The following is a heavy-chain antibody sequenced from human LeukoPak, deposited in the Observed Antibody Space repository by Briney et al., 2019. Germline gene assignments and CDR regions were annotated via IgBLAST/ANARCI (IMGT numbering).Heavy chain of an antibody. Sequence: GGSLRLSCVASGFSHSRYWINWVRQAPGKGLEWVANINTDGSVKYYRNSVNGRFTISRDNAKNSVYLQMNSLRVEDTAIYYCAPSPWGQGTLVTVSA. V-gene: IGHV3-7*01. CDR2: INTDGSVK. J-gene: IGHJ5*02. CDR1: GFSHSRYW. CDR3: APSP.